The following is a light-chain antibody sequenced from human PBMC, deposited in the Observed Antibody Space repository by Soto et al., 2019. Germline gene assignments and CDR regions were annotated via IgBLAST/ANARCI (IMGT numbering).Light chain of an antibody. V-gene: IGKV1-39*01. J-gene: IGKJ2*01. CDR3: QQTFRTPYT. CDR2: GAT. CDR1: QRISSY. Sequence: DIQMTQSPSSLSASVGDRVIITCRASQRISSYLNWYQQKPGKAPQLLIFGATSLQSGVPSRFSGSGSGTDYTLTISSLQPEDFASYYCQQTFRTPYTFGQGTKLEIK.